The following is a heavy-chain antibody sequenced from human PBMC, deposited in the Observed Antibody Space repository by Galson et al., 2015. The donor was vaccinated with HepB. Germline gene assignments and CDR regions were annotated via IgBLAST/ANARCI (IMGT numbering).Heavy chain of an antibody. D-gene: IGHD2-2*01. CDR1: GFIFSGSA. Sequence: SLRLSCAASGFIFSGSAIDWVRQASGKGPEWVGRIRSKANYYATLYVPSLKGRFTISRDDSKNMAHLHMRSLKTEDTAVYYCIRLGDLSGYSSRWGQGTLVTVSS. V-gene: IGHV3-73*01. CDR2: IRSKANYYAT. CDR3: IRLGDLSGYSSR. J-gene: IGHJ4*02.